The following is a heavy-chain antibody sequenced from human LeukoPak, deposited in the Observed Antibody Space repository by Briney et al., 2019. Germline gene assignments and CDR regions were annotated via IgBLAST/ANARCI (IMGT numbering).Heavy chain of an antibody. CDR2: IYTNTGNP. Sequence: ASVKVSCKASGYTFTSYAMNWVRQAPGQGLEWVGWIYTNTGNPTYAQGFTGRFVFSLDTSVSTAYLQISSLKAEDTAVYYCARVPGVRRTINDAFDIWGQGTMVTVSS. J-gene: IGHJ3*02. CDR3: ARVPGVRRTINDAFDI. V-gene: IGHV7-4-1*02. CDR1: GYTFTSYA. D-gene: IGHD1-14*01.